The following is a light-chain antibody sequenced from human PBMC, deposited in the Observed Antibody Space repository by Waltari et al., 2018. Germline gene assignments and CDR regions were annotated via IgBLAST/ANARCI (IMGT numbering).Light chain of an antibody. V-gene: IGKV3-11*01. CDR3: QQYSDWPPGT. CDR1: QSIRNS. J-gene: IGKJ1*01. CDR2: DVS. Sequence: EVVLTQSPVTLSLSPGERAILSCRAGQSIRNSLAWYQQNPGQPPRLLIYDVSTRAAALPARFSGSGSGTDFTLTISSLEPEDFAVYYCQQYSDWPPGTFGQGTKVEVK.